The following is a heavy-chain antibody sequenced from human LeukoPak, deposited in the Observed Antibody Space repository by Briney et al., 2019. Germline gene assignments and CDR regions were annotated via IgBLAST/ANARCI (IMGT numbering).Heavy chain of an antibody. Sequence: GGSLRLSCAASGFTFNTYWMIWVRQAPGKGLEWVANIDQGGSTKYYVDSLKGRFTISRDNAKNSLYLQMNSLKAEDTAVYYCVRDKGGRSGAIYYDAFDVWGQGTMVTVSS. CDR2: IDQGGSTK. D-gene: IGHD1-26*01. CDR1: GFTFNTYW. CDR3: VRDKGGRSGAIYYDAFDV. J-gene: IGHJ3*01. V-gene: IGHV3-7*01.